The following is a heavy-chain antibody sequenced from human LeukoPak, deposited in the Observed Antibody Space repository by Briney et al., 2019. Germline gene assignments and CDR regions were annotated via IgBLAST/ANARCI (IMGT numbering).Heavy chain of an antibody. CDR2: ISYDGSNK. V-gene: IGHV3-30*03. CDR3: ARSYSDAFDI. D-gene: IGHD1-26*01. CDR1: GFTFSSYV. J-gene: IGHJ3*02. Sequence: GRSLRLSCAASGFTFSSYVMHWVRQAPGKGLEWVAVISYDGSNKYYADSVKGRFTISRDNSKNTLYLQMNSLRAEDTAVYYCARSYSDAFDIWGQGTMVTVSS.